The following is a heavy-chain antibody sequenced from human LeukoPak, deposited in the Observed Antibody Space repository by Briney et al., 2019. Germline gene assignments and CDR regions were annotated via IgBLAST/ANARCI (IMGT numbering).Heavy chain of an antibody. CDR1: GFTFSSYA. V-gene: IGHV3-30-3*01. CDR2: ISYEGSNK. J-gene: IGHJ6*02. CDR3: TRDLMDYDVSTGLHHYYMDV. Sequence: GGSLRFSGAASGFTFSSYAMHWIREAPGKRLEWVAVISYEGSNKYYADSVKGRFTISRDNSKNTLYLQMNTLRVEDTAVYYCTRDLMDYDVSTGLHHYYMDVWGQGTTVTVSS. D-gene: IGHD3-9*01.